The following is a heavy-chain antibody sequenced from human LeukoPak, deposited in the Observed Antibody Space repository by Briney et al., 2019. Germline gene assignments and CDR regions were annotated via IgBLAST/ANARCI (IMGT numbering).Heavy chain of an antibody. Sequence: ASVKVSCKASGYTFTSYAMNWVRQAPGQGLEWMGWINTNTGNPTYAQGFTGRFVFSLDTSVSTAYLQISSLKAEDTAVYYYARDSSSSWYYYYYYMDVWGKGTTVTVSS. CDR3: ARDSSSSWYYYYYYMDV. J-gene: IGHJ6*03. CDR1: GYTFTSYA. CDR2: INTNTGNP. D-gene: IGHD6-13*01. V-gene: IGHV7-4-1*02.